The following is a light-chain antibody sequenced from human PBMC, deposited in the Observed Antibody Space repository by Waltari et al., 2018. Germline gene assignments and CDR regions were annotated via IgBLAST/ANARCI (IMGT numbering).Light chain of an antibody. CDR1: QSVNTY. J-gene: IGKJ1*01. V-gene: IGKV3-20*01. Sequence: SCRARQSVNTYLAWYQQKPGQAPRLLIYGAYTRAAGIPDRFSGSGCGTDFSLTISRLEAEDFAVYYCQHHVRLPATFGQGTKVEIK. CDR2: GAY. CDR3: QHHVRLPAT.